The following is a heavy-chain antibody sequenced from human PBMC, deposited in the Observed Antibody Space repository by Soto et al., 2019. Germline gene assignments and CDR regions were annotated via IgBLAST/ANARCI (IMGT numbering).Heavy chain of an antibody. J-gene: IGHJ4*02. V-gene: IGHV3-11*01. Sequence: QVHLVESGGGLVTPGGSLRLSCAASGFTFSTYYMTWVRQAPGKGLEWVGYISGSGATIYYADSVRGRFTIFRDNVKNSLHLQMNNLRAEDTAVYYCARDIYPYSTGGAYWGQGTLVTVSS. CDR3: ARDIYPYSTGGAY. CDR1: GFTFSTYY. D-gene: IGHD4-4*01. CDR2: ISGSGATI.